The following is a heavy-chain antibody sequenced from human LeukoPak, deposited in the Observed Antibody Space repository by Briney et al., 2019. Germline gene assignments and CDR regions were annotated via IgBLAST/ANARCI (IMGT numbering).Heavy chain of an antibody. J-gene: IGHJ4*02. CDR2: IWYDGSNK. CDR3: AKDSGYSRN. D-gene: IGHD6-13*01. Sequence: PGRSLRLSCAASGFTFSSYGMHWVRQAPGKGLEWVAVIWYDGSNKYYADSVKGRFTISRDNSKNTLYLQMNSLRAEDTAVYYCAKDSGYSRNWGQGTLVTVSS. CDR1: GFTFSSYG. V-gene: IGHV3-33*06.